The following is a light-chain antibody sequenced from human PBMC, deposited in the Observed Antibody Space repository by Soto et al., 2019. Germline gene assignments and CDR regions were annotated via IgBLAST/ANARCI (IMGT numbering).Light chain of an antibody. V-gene: IGKV1-5*03. CDR2: KAS. CDR3: QQYNSYWT. Sequence: DIQMTHSPSTLSGSVGDRVTITCRASQTISSWLAWYQQKPGKAPKLLIYKASSLESGVPSRFSGSGSGTEFTLTISSLQPDDFATYYCQQYNSYWTFGQGTKVDIK. J-gene: IGKJ1*01. CDR1: QTISSW.